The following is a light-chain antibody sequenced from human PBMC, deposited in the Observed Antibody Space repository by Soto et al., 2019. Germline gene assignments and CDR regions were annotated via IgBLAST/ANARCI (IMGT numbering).Light chain of an antibody. CDR2: GTS. Sequence: EIGLTQSPGTLSLSPGERATLSCRASQGVSSNYLAWYQQKSGQAPRLLLYGTSSRATGIPERFSGSGSGTDFTLTISRLAPEDFAVYYCQHYGSSRTFGQGTKVDIK. V-gene: IGKV3-20*01. CDR3: QHYGSSRT. CDR1: QGVSSNY. J-gene: IGKJ1*01.